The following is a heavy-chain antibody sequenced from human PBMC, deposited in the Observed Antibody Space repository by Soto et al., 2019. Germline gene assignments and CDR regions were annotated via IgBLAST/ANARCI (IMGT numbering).Heavy chain of an antibody. CDR3: AKGGRQWLVTSDFNY. CDR1: GFTFSDYA. Sequence: VQLVESGGGVVQPGRSLRLSCAASGFTFSDYAMHWVRQAPGKGLEWVAVVSHDGRNTHYADSVKGRFTISRDSSNNTVSLEMTSLRAEDTAVYYCAKGGRQWLVTSDFNYWGQGALGTVSS. V-gene: IGHV3-30*18. J-gene: IGHJ4*02. D-gene: IGHD6-19*01. CDR2: VSHDGRNT.